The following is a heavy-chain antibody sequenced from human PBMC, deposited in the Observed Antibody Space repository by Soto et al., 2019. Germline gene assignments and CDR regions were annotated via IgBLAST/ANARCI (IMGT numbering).Heavy chain of an antibody. Sequence: GGSLRLSCAASGFTVSSNYMSWVRRAPGKGLEWVSVIYSGGSTYYADSVKGRFTISRHNSKNTLYLQMNSLRAEDTAVYYCAREKKSSSPHSDAFDIWGQGTMVTVSS. CDR3: AREKKSSSPHSDAFDI. D-gene: IGHD6-13*01. J-gene: IGHJ3*02. CDR2: IYSGGST. V-gene: IGHV3-53*04. CDR1: GFTVSSNY.